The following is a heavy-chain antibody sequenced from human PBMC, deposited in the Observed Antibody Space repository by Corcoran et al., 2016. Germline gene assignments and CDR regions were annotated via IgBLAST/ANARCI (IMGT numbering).Heavy chain of an antibody. CDR2: IYHSGST. V-gene: IGHV4-38-2*02. J-gene: IGHJ4*02. Sequence: QVQLQESGPGLVKPSETLSLTCTVSGYSISSGYYWGWIRQPPGKGLEWIGSIYHSGSTYFNPSLQSRVTISVDTSKNQFSLKLRSVTAADTAVYDCARGSSGYGYVSDYWGQGSLVTVSS. D-gene: IGHD3-10*02. CDR1: GYSISSGYY. CDR3: ARGSSGYGYVSDY.